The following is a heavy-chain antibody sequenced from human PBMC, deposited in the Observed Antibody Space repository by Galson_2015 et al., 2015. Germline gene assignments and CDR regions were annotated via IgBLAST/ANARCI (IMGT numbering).Heavy chain of an antibody. CDR2: ISSSSSTI. CDR1: GFTFSSYR. D-gene: IGHD3-16*02. Sequence: SLRLSCAASGFTFSSYRMNWVRQAPGKGLEWVSYISSSSSTIYYADSVKGRFTISRDNAKNSLYLQMNSLRDEDTAVYYCARDQGYDYVWGSYRFYYYGMDVWGQGTTVTVSS. J-gene: IGHJ6*02. V-gene: IGHV3-48*02. CDR3: ARDQGYDYVWGSYRFYYYGMDV.